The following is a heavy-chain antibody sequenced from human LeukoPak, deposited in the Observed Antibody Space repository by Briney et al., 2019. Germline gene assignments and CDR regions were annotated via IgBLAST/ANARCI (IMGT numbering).Heavy chain of an antibody. CDR3: AREGPGSSAWFDP. CDR1: GGSFSGYY. V-gene: IGHV4-34*01. Sequence: PSETLSLTCAVYGGSFSGYYWSWIRQPPGKGLEWIGEINHSGSTNYNPSLKSRVTISVDTSKNQFSLKLSSVTAADTAVYYCAREGPGSSAWFDPWGQEPWSPSPQ. J-gene: IGHJ5*02. CDR2: INHSGST. D-gene: IGHD6-13*01.